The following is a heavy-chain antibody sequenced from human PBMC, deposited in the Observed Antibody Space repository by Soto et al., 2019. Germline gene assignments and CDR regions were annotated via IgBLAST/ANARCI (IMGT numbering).Heavy chain of an antibody. Sequence: QVQLVESGGGVVQPGRSLRLSCAASGFTFSSYAMHWVRQAPGKGLEWVAVISDDGTNKDYADSVKGRFTISRDKSKSTRDLQMDSLRPEDTAVYYCARDGSYYDVLTEHYFDVWGQRTLVSVSA. CDR1: GFTFSSYA. V-gene: IGHV3-30*04. CDR2: ISDDGTNK. D-gene: IGHD3-9*01. CDR3: ARDGSYYDVLTEHYFDV. J-gene: IGHJ4*02.